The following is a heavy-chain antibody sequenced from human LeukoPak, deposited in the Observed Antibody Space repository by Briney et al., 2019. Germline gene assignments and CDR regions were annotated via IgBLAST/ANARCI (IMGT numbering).Heavy chain of an antibody. D-gene: IGHD3-10*01. Sequence: SETLSLTCTVSGGSISSYYWSWIRQPPGKGLEWIGYIYYSGSTNYNPSLKSRVTTSVDTSKNQFSLKLSSVTAADTAVYYCARDVRDYGSGSYLFDYWGQGTLVTVSS. V-gene: IGHV4-59*01. CDR1: GGSISSYY. CDR3: ARDVRDYGSGSYLFDY. J-gene: IGHJ4*02. CDR2: IYYSGST.